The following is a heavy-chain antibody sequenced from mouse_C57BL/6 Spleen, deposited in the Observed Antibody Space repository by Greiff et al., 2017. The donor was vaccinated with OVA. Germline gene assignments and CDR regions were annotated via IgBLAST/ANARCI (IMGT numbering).Heavy chain of an antibody. J-gene: IGHJ2*01. Sequence: QVQLQQSGAELVMPGASVKLSCKASGYTFTSYWMHWVKQRPGQGLEWIGEIDPSDSYTNYNQKFKGKSTLTVDKSSSTAYMQLSSLTSEDSAVYYCARGLRSDYWGQGTTLTVSS. CDR3: ARGLRSDY. D-gene: IGHD1-1*01. V-gene: IGHV1-69*01. CDR1: GYTFTSYW. CDR2: IDPSDSYT.